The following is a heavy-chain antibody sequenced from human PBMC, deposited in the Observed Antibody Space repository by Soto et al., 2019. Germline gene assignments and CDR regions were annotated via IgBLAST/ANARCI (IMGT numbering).Heavy chain of an antibody. CDR3: ARDLTGTPYWFGP. J-gene: IGHJ5*02. D-gene: IGHD1-1*01. CDR2: INAGNGNT. Sequence: ASVKVSCKASGYTFTSYAMHWVRQAPGQRLEWMGWINAGNGNTKYSQKFQGRVTITRDTSASTAYMELSSLRSEDTAVYYCARDLTGTPYWFGPSGQGTLLTVSS. V-gene: IGHV1-3*01. CDR1: GYTFTSYA.